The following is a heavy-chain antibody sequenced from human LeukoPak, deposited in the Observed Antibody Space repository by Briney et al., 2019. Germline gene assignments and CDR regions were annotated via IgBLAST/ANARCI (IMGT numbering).Heavy chain of an antibody. J-gene: IGHJ5*02. CDR2: ISSSSSYI. Sequence: PGRSLRLSCAASGFTFSSYSMNWVRQAPGKGLEWVSSISSSSSYIYYADSVKGRFTISRDNAKNSLYLQMNSLRAEDTAVYYCARGPPGYSSGWPAFDPWGQGTLVTVSS. CDR3: ARGPPGYSSGWPAFDP. CDR1: GFTFSSYS. V-gene: IGHV3-21*01. D-gene: IGHD6-19*01.